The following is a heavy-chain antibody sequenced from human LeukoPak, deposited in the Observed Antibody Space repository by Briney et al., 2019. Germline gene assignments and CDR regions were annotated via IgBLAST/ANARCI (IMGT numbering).Heavy chain of an antibody. D-gene: IGHD2-2*01. Sequence: GGSLRLSCPASGFTFRNYGMHWVRQVPGKGLEWLGVVTYDGSKAFYADSVKGRLTISRDNSKNTLYLQMNTLRVEDRAVYFCAKDQRTMTRRMDVWGQGTAVIVSS. CDR3: AKDQRTMTRRMDV. CDR2: VTYDGSKA. CDR1: GFTFRNYG. J-gene: IGHJ6*02. V-gene: IGHV3-30*18.